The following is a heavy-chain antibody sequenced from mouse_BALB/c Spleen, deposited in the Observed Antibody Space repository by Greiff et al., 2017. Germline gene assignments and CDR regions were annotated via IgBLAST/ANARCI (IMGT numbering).Heavy chain of an antibody. V-gene: IGHV1S127*01. J-gene: IGHJ4*01. Sequence: VQLQQPGAELVMPGASVKMSCKASGYTFTDYWMHWVKQRPGQGLEWIGAIDTSDSYTSYNQKFKGKATLTAVTSTSTAYMELSSLTNEDSAVYYCTRGGGIYAMDYWGQGTSVTVSS. CDR3: TRGGGIYAMDY. CDR1: GYTFTDYW. CDR2: IDTSDSYT.